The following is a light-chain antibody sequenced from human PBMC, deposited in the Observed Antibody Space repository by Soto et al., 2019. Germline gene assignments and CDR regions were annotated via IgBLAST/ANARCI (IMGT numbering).Light chain of an antibody. CDR3: QQRNVWPPIT. J-gene: IGKJ5*01. CDR1: QSLSYS. V-gene: IGKV3-11*01. Sequence: EIVLTQSPATLSLSPGERATLSCRASQSLSYSLAWYQEKPGQAPRLLIYDSSTRAAGIPDRFRGSGSGTDFTLTISSLEPEDFAVYYCQQRNVWPPITFGQGTRLEIK. CDR2: DSS.